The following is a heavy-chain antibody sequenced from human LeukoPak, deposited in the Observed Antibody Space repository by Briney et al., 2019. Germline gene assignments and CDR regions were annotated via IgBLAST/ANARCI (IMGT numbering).Heavy chain of an antibody. CDR2: IVVGSGNT. CDR1: GFTFTSSA. J-gene: IGHJ4*02. Sequence: ASVKVSCKASGFTFTSSAMQWVRQARGRRLEWIGWIVVGSGNTNYAQKFQERVTITRDMSTSTAYMELSSLRSEDTAVYYCAAGWVCSGGSCYYYFDYWGQGTLATVSS. D-gene: IGHD2-15*01. V-gene: IGHV1-58*02. CDR3: AAGWVCSGGSCYYYFDY.